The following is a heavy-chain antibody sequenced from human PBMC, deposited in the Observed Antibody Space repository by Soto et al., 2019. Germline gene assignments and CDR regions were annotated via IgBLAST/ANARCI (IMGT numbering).Heavy chain of an antibody. CDR1: GFTFSSYA. D-gene: IGHD2-15*01. J-gene: IGHJ4*02. V-gene: IGHV3-30-3*01. Sequence: QVQLVESGGGVVQPGRSLRLSCAASGFTFSSYAMHWVRQAPGKGLEWVAVISYDGSNKYYADSVKGRFTISRDNSKNTLYLQMNSLRAEDTAVYYCARDLGYCSGGSCYWGFDYWGPGTLVTVSS. CDR2: ISYDGSNK. CDR3: ARDLGYCSGGSCYWGFDY.